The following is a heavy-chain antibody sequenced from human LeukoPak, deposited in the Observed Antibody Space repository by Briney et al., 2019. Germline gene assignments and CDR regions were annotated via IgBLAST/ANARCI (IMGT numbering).Heavy chain of an antibody. J-gene: IGHJ6*03. CDR1: GFTFSSYS. CDR3: ARWGMDIVVVPAAYYYYYMDV. D-gene: IGHD2-2*03. Sequence: GGSLRLSCAASGFTFSSYSMNWVRQAPGKGLEWVSYISSSSSTIYYADSVKGRFTTSRDNAKNSLYLQMNSLRAEDTAVYYCARWGMDIVVVPAAYYYYYMDVWGKGTTVTVSS. CDR2: ISSSSSTI. V-gene: IGHV3-48*04.